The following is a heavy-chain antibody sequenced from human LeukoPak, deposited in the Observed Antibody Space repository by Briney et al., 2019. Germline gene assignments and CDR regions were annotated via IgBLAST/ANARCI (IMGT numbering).Heavy chain of an antibody. D-gene: IGHD1/OR15-1a*01. V-gene: IGHV4-39*01. CDR2: IYYSGNT. CDR1: GVSISSSNSY. CDR3: ARHEGTLYYFDY. J-gene: IGHJ4*02. Sequence: SETLSLTCTVSGVSISSSNSYWGWIRQPPGKGLEWIGSIYYSGNTYYNPSLKSRVTISVDTSKNQFSLKLSSVTAADTAVYYCARHEGTLYYFDYWGQGTLVTVSS.